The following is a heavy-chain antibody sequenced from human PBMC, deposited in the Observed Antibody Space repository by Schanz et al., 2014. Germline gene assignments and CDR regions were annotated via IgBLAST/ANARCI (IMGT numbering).Heavy chain of an antibody. Sequence: QVQLQESGPGLVKPSQTLSLTCTVSGGSVSSGGDYWSWIRQHPGKGLEWIGFIFHSGSTFYNPSLNSRVAISVDRSRNQFSLKLTSVTAADTAVYYCARDSLRGATGGYGMDVWGQGTTVTVSS. CDR3: ARDSLRGATGGYGMDV. CDR2: IFHSGST. V-gene: IGHV4-31*03. D-gene: IGHD2-8*02. CDR1: GGSVSSGGDY. J-gene: IGHJ6*02.